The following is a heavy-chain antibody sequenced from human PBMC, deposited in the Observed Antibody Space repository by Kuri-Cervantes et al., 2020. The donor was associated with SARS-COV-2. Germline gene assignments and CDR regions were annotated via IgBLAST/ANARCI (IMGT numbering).Heavy chain of an antibody. Sequence: GGSLRLSCEVSGFTFSGSAIHWVRQAPGKGLEWVGRVSGKANNYASAYAVSVKGRFTISRDDSKNTAYLQMNSLKTEDTAVYYCTRRARITSFWFDPWGQGTLVTVSS. CDR2: VSGKANNYAS. CDR3: TRRARITSFWFDP. CDR1: GFTFSGSA. D-gene: IGHD5-12*01. J-gene: IGHJ5*02. V-gene: IGHV3-73*01.